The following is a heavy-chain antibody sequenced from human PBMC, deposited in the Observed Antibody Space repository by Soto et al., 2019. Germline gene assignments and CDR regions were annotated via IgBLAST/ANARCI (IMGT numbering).Heavy chain of an antibody. CDR3: ARDGDYFASGSPPHLSR. V-gene: IGHV4-31*03. J-gene: IGHJ4*02. CDR2: IYYSGST. D-gene: IGHD3-10*01. Sequence: SETLSLTCTVSGGSITSGGYCWTWIRQHPVKGLEWMGHIYYSGSTSYNPSLKSRITISIDTSKNQFSLKLTSVTAADTAVYYCARDGDYFASGSPPHLSRWRQGTMVTSPQ. CDR1: GGSITSGGYC.